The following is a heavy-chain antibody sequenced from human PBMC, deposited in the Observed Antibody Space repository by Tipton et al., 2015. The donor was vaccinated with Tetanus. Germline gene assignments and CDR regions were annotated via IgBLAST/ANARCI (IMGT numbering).Heavy chain of an antibody. CDR1: GFTFSTFG. D-gene: IGHD2-21*01. CDR3: ARAGPELIKGSYNY. J-gene: IGHJ4*01. V-gene: IGHV3-23*01. CDR2: ILGSGGTT. Sequence: GSLRLSCAASGFTFSTFGMNWVRQAPGKGLEWVSGILGSGGTTYYADSVKGRFTVSRDNSWNTLYLQMNSLRAEDTAVYYYARAGPELIKGSYNYWGHGTLVTVSS.